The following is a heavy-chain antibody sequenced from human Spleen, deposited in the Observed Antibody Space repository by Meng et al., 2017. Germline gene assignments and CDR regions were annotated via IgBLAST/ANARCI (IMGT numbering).Heavy chain of an antibody. Sequence: SETLSLTCTVSGGSISAYYWNWLRLAPGKRLEWLGSVYYTGTTRDNPSLKSRVTISVDSSKNQFSLKLTSVTAADTAVYYCARVAAAGLFDPWGQGTLVTVSS. CDR2: VYYTGTT. CDR1: GGSISAYY. CDR3: ARVAAAGLFDP. J-gene: IGHJ5*02. D-gene: IGHD6-13*01. V-gene: IGHV4-59*12.